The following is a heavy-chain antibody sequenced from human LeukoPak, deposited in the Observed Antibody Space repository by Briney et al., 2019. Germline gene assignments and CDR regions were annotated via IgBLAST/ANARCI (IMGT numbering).Heavy chain of an antibody. Sequence: GASLKISYKGSGSSFTSYWIGWVRQMPGKGLEWMGIIYPGDSDTRYSPSFQGQVTISADKSISTAYLQWSSLKASDTAMYYCARPPQRRDGYNFDYWGQGTLVTVSS. CDR3: ARPPQRRDGYNFDY. CDR1: GSSFTSYW. J-gene: IGHJ4*02. CDR2: IYPGDSDT. D-gene: IGHD5-24*01. V-gene: IGHV5-51*01.